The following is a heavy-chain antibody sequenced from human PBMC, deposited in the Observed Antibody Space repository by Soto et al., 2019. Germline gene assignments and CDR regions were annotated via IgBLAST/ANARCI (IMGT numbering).Heavy chain of an antibody. Sequence: QVQLQESGPGLVKPSGTLSLTCAVSSGSISSSNWWSWVRQPPGKGLEWIGEIYHSGSTNYNPSLKSRVTISVDKSKNQFALKLGSVTAADTAVYYCARSGNSRSQYYFDYWGQGTLVTVSS. V-gene: IGHV4-4*02. CDR3: ARSGNSRSQYYFDY. CDR1: SGSISSSNW. CDR2: IYHSGST. J-gene: IGHJ4*02. D-gene: IGHD6-13*01.